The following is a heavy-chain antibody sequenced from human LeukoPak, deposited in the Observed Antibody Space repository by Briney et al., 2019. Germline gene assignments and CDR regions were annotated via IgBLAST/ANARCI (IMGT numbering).Heavy chain of an antibody. V-gene: IGHV1-69*04. CDR1: GGTFSSYA. Sequence: GASVKVSCKASGGTFSSYAISWVRQAPGQGPEWMGRIIPILGIANYAQKFQGRVTITADKSTSTAYMELSSLRSEDTAVYYCARDPYYYYGMDVWGQGTTVTVSS. CDR3: ARDPYYYYGMDV. J-gene: IGHJ6*02. CDR2: IIPILGIA.